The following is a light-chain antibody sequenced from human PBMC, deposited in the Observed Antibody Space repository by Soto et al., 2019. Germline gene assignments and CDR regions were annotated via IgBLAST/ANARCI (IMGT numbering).Light chain of an antibody. CDR2: GNS. CDR1: SSNIGAGYD. V-gene: IGLV1-40*01. CDR3: QSYDSGLSGSGV. Sequence: QSVLTQPPSVSGAPGQRVTISCTGSSSNIGAGYDVHWYQQLPGTAPKLLIYGNSNRPSGVPDRFSGSKSGTSASLAITGLQAEDEADYYCQSYDSGLSGSGVSGGGTKLTVL. J-gene: IGLJ2*01.